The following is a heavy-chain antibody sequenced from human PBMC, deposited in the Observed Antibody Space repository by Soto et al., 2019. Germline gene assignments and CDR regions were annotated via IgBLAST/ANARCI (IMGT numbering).Heavy chain of an antibody. CDR3: AKDQAYYDFWSGYAGGMDV. Sequence: GGSLRLSCGASGFTFNNYAISWVRQAPGKGLEWVSTITGGGDTSYYTDSVKGSFTISRDNSKKTLFLQMNSLRVEDTAVYYCAKDQAYYDFWSGYAGGMDVWGPGTTVTVSS. J-gene: IGHJ6*02. D-gene: IGHD3-3*01. CDR2: ITGGGDTS. CDR1: GFTFNNYA. V-gene: IGHV3-23*01.